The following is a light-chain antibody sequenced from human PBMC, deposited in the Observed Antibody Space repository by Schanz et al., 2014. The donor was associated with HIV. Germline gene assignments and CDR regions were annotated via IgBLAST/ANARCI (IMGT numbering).Light chain of an antibody. V-gene: IGKV3D-20*02. CDR3: QQRSKLLT. CDR2: GAT. J-gene: IGKJ4*01. Sequence: EIVLTQSPGTLSLSPGERATLSCRASQSVSSSYLAWYQQKPGQAPRLLIYGATSRATGIPGRFSGSGSGTDFTLTINSLEPEDFAVYHCQQRSKLLTFGGGTRVEIK. CDR1: QSVSSSY.